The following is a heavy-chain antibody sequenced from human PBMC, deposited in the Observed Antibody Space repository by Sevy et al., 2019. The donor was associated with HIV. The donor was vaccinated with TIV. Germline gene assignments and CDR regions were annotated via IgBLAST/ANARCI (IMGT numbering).Heavy chain of an antibody. J-gene: IGHJ5*02. D-gene: IGHD2-15*01. Sequence: GGSLRLSCTASGFSLSNYHMNWVRQAPGKGQEWVSYISSSSSTIYYADSVKGRFTVSRDNAKRSRFLQMGSMRADDTAVYYCARGSHVVVVAATGHGAHNWFDPWGQGTLVTVSS. V-gene: IGHV3-48*01. CDR2: ISSSSSTI. CDR1: GFSLSNYH. CDR3: ARGSHVVVVAATGHGAHNWFDP.